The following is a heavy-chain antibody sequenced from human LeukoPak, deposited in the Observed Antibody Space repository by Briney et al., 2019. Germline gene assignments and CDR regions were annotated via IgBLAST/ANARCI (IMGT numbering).Heavy chain of an antibody. Sequence: GGSLRLSCAASGFTVSRNYMSWVRQAPGKGLEWVSLIYSGGNTYYAGSVKGRFTISRDNSKNTLYLQMNSLRAEDTAVYYCGSGEWPRDYWGQGTLVTVSS. D-gene: IGHD3-10*01. V-gene: IGHV3-53*01. CDR3: GSGEWPRDY. CDR2: IYSGGNT. J-gene: IGHJ4*02. CDR1: GFTVSRNY.